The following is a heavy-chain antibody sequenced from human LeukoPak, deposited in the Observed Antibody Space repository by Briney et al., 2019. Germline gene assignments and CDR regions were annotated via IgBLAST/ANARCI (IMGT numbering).Heavy chain of an antibody. V-gene: IGHV3-9*01. D-gene: IGHD3-22*01. J-gene: IGHJ4*02. CDR1: GFPFDDYG. CDR2: ISWNSGII. CDR3: AKDRFFYDSGSKAN. Sequence: PGRSLRLSCVASGFPFDDYGMFWVRQSPGKGLERVSSISWNSGIIDYADSVKGRFTISRDNAKNSLYLQMNSLRVEDTAFYYCAKDRFFYDSGSKANWGQGTLVTVSS.